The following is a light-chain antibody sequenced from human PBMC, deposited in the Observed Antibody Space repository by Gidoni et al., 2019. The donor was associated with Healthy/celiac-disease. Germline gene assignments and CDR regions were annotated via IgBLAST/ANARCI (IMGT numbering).Light chain of an antibody. CDR2: AAS. J-gene: IGKJ2*01. CDR3: LQNNSYPRT. V-gene: IGKV1-17*03. CDR1: HRMSNS. Sequence: IQLTQSPSAISASVGDRVTITCRASHRMSNSLAWLQQKRGKVTNRLIYAASSLQSGVPSRFSGRGSGTEFTLISSSLQHEDFVTYYWLQNNSYPRTFGQGTKLEIK.